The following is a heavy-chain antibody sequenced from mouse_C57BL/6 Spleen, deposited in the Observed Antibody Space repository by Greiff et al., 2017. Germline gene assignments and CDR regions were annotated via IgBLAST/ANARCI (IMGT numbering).Heavy chain of an antibody. V-gene: IGHV5-4*01. D-gene: IGHD1-1*01. J-gene: IGHJ2*01. CDR3: ARDLPTDGRSYLYYFDY. CDR1: GFTFSSYA. Sequence: EVKLVESGGGFVKPGGSLKLSCAASGFTFSSYAMSWVRQTPEKRLEWVATISDGGSYTYYPDNVKGRFTISRDNAKNNLYLQMSHLKSEDTAMYYYARDLPTDGRSYLYYFDYWGQGTTLTVSS. CDR2: ISDGGSYT.